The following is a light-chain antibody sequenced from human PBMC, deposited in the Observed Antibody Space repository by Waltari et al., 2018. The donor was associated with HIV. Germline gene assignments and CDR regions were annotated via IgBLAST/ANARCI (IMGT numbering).Light chain of an antibody. CDR3: LLSFSGVRV. J-gene: IGLJ3*02. CDR2: DTE. V-gene: IGLV7-46*01. CDR1: TGSVSITKY. Sequence: QAVVTQEPSLSVSPGGTVTVTCASFTGSVSITKYVHWIQLKPGQAPRTLIYDTEKRHPWTAGRFSGSLVGGRAALTLSGALTDDEADYYCLLSFSGVRVFGGGTKLTV.